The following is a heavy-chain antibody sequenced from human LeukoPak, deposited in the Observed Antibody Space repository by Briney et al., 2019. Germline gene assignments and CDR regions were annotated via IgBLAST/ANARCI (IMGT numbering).Heavy chain of an antibody. D-gene: IGHD2-2*01. CDR1: GGSFSSGGYY. Sequence: SETLSLTCAVSGGSFSSGGYYWSWIRHEPGKGLEWLACIPYGGIAYNIPALKSRLTISVATSNNQFSLGLSSVTAADTALYYCARVRYDYYFDYWGQGTLVTVSS. CDR2: IPYGGIA. J-gene: IGHJ4*02. CDR3: ARVRYDYYFDY. V-gene: IGHV4-31*11.